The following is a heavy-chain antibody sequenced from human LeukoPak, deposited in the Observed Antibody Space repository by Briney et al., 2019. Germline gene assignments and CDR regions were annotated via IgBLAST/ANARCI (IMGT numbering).Heavy chain of an antibody. Sequence: GGSLRLSCVASGFTFDDYAMHWVRQAPGKGLEWVSGISWNSGSIGYADSVKGRFTISRDSARNSLYLQMNSLRAEDTALYYCAKALSMIVVTKGGFDYWGQGTLVTVSS. J-gene: IGHJ4*02. CDR2: ISWNSGSI. V-gene: IGHV3-9*01. CDR1: GFTFDDYA. CDR3: AKALSMIVVTKGGFDY. D-gene: IGHD3-22*01.